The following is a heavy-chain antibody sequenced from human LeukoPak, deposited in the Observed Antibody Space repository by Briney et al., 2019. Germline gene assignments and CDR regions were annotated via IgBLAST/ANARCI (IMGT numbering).Heavy chain of an antibody. V-gene: IGHV4-61*02. CDR3: AREKGYDFWSGYPPGAFDI. CDR1: GGSISSGSYY. J-gene: IGHJ3*02. CDR2: IYTSGST. D-gene: IGHD3-3*01. Sequence: SETLSLTCTVSGGSISSGSYYWSWIRQPAGKGLEWIGRIYTSGSTNYNPSLKSRVTISVDTSKNQFSLKLSSVTAADTAVYYCAREKGYDFWSGYPPGAFDIWGQGTMVTVSS.